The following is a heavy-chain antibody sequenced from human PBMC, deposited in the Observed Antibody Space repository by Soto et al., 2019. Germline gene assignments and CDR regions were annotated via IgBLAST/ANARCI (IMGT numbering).Heavy chain of an antibody. V-gene: IGHV1-69*02. CDR3: AWRPYCGVDCYTQYYHGMDV. CDR1: GDTFSSYT. D-gene: IGHD2-21*02. Sequence: QVQLVQSGPEVKKPGSSVRISCRSGGDTFSSYTVSWVRQTPGQGLEWMGRIIPVLGVTNYSRKFKGRMTIPADKSKTTAHIELSSLKSEDTARYYCAWRPYCGVDCYTQYYHGMDVWGQGTSVIVSS. CDR2: IIPVLGVT. J-gene: IGHJ6*02.